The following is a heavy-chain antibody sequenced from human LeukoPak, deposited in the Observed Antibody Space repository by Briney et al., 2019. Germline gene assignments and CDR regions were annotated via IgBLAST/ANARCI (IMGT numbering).Heavy chain of an antibody. CDR1: GGTFSSYY. D-gene: IGHD3-3*01. Sequence: ASVKVSCKASGGTFSSYYMHWVRQAPGQGLEWMGWINPNSGGTNYAQKFQGRVTMTRDTSISTAYMELSRLRSDDTAVYYCAVGRVVDAFDIWGQGTMVTASS. V-gene: IGHV1-2*02. CDR3: AVGRVVDAFDI. CDR2: INPNSGGT. J-gene: IGHJ3*02.